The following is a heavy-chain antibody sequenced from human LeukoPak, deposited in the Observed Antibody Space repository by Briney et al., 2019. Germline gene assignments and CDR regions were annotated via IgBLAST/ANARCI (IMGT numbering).Heavy chain of an antibody. CDR2: IKHDGSEK. D-gene: IGHD2-15*01. CDR1: GFTFSSYW. V-gene: IGHV3-7*01. J-gene: IGHJ4*02. CDR3: SRVSPPDFVVVVAATPLEPHFDI. Sequence: GGSLRLSCAASGFTFSSYWMSWVRQAPGKGLEWVGNIKHDGSEKYYVDSVKGRFIISRDNEKNSLFLQMNSLRAEDTAVYYCSRVSPPDFVVVVAATPLEPHFDIWGQGTLVTVSS.